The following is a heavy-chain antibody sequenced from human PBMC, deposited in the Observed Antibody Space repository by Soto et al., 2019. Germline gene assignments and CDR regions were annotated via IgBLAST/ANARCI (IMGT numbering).Heavy chain of an antibody. D-gene: IGHD2-15*01. J-gene: IGHJ6*02. CDR1: GCTFDNYA. Sequence: SVKVSCKASGCTFDNYAVSWVRQAPGQGLEWMGGIIPMFETVNYAQRFQGRLTIAADESTSTAYMELTSLTSADTAIYFCARGLRTGNYGMDVWGQGTTVTVSS. CDR3: ARGLRTGNYGMDV. V-gene: IGHV1-69*13. CDR2: IIPMFETV.